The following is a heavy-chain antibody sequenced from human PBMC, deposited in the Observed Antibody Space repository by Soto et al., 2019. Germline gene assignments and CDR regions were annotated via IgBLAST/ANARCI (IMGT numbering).Heavy chain of an antibody. Sequence: ASVKVSCKASGYTFTSYYMHWVRQAPGQGLEWMGIINPSGGNTSYAQKFQGRVTMTRDTSTSTVYMELSSLRSEDTAVYYCARVRDYYDSSGYSDYWGQGTLVTVSS. CDR1: GYTFTSYY. J-gene: IGHJ4*02. CDR3: ARVRDYYDSSGYSDY. D-gene: IGHD3-22*01. CDR2: INPSGGNT. V-gene: IGHV1-46*01.